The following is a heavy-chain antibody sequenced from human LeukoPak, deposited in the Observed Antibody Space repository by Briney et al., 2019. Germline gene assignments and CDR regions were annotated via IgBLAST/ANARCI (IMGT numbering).Heavy chain of an antibody. CDR1: GFIFTNYF. V-gene: IGHV3-30-3*01. CDR2: ISYDGSNK. D-gene: IGHD4-11*01. CDR3: ARDRSYSNFDY. J-gene: IGHJ4*02. Sequence: GGSLRLSCAASGFIFTNYFMSWVRQAPGKGLEWVAVISYDGSNKYYADSVKGRFTISRDNSKNTLYLQMNSLRAEDTAVYYCARDRSYSNFDYWGQGTLVTVSS.